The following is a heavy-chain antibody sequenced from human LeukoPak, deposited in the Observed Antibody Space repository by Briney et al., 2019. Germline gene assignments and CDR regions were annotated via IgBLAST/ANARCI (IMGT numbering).Heavy chain of an antibody. J-gene: IGHJ4*02. Sequence: GGSLRLSCAASGFTFSSYNMNWVRQAPGKGLEWVSSITSGSSYIYYADSVKGRFTISRDNAKNSLYLQMNSLRAEGTAVYYCARGGSWSHYFDYWGQGTLVTVSS. CDR2: ITSGSSYI. CDR3: ARGGSWSHYFDY. CDR1: GFTFSSYN. D-gene: IGHD6-13*01. V-gene: IGHV3-21*01.